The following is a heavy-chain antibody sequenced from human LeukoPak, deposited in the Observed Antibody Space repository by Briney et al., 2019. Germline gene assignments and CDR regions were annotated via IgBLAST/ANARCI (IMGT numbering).Heavy chain of an antibody. D-gene: IGHD2-2*03. CDR3: ARYGSTVFDI. CDR1: GGSINSYY. V-gene: IGHV4-4*07. Sequence: PSETLSLTCSVSGGSINSYYWSWIRQPAGKGLEWIGRIYSSGSTNYNPSLKSRFTMSVDTSKNQFSLKLSSVTAADTAVYYCARYGSTVFDIWGRGTMVTVSS. CDR2: IYSSGST. J-gene: IGHJ3*02.